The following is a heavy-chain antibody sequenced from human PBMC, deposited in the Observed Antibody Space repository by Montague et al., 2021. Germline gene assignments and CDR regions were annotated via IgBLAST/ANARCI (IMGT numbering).Heavy chain of an antibody. CDR1: GFTFSSYV. D-gene: IGHD3-22*01. V-gene: IGHV3-13*04. Sequence: SLRLSCAASGFTFSSYVMHWVRQATGKGLEWVSAIGTAGDTYYPGSVKGRFTISRENAKNSLYLQMNSLRAGDTAVYYCARGAHSSGYYGYYYYYGMDVWGQGTTVTVSS. CDR3: ARGAHSSGYYGYYYYYGMDV. CDR2: IGTAGDT. J-gene: IGHJ6*02.